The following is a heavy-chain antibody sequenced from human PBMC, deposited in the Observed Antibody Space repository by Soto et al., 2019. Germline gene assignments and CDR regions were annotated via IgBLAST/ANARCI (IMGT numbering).Heavy chain of an antibody. Sequence: QITLKESGPTLVKPTQTLTLTCTFSGFSLSTSGVGAGWIRQPPGKALEWLALISWNDDKRYSPSLKSRLTNRNDTSKGQVVITTTTMAPVDTAAYDCAHLDGDVAGAGQENWLDPWGQGTLVTVSS. CDR1: GFSLSTSGVG. CDR2: ISWNDDK. V-gene: IGHV2-5*01. CDR3: AHLDGDVAGAGQENWLDP. J-gene: IGHJ5*02. D-gene: IGHD6-13*01.